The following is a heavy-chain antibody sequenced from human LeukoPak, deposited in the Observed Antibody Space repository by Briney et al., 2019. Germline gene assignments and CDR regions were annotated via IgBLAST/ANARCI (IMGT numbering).Heavy chain of an antibody. Sequence: SETLSLTCTVSGGSISSSSYYWGWIRQPPGKGLEWLASIYYSGSTSYNPSLKSRVTISVDTSKNQFSLKLSSVTAADTAVYYCARHVYDSSGYYYDPYFDYWGQGTLVTVSS. CDR1: GGSISSSSYY. CDR2: IYYSGST. J-gene: IGHJ4*02. CDR3: ARHVYDSSGYYYDPYFDY. D-gene: IGHD3-22*01. V-gene: IGHV4-39*01.